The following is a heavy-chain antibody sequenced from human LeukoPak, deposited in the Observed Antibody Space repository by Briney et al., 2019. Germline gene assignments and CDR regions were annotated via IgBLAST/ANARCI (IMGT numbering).Heavy chain of an antibody. D-gene: IGHD2-2*01. V-gene: IGHV3-23*01. Sequence: GGSLRLSCAASGFTFSSYAMSWVRQAPGKGLEWVSAISGSGGSTYYADSVKGRFTISRDNSKNTLYLQMNNLRAEDTAVYCCAKRASDIVVVPAAMGYWGQGTLVTVSS. CDR1: GFTFSSYA. CDR3: AKRASDIVVVPAAMGY. J-gene: IGHJ4*02. CDR2: ISGSGGST.